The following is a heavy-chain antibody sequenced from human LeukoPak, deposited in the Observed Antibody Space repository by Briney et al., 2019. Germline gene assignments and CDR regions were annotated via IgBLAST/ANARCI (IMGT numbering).Heavy chain of an antibody. J-gene: IGHJ4*02. CDR2: IIPIFGTA. D-gene: IGHD6-19*01. CDR3: ARDRSGEWLVPGYFDY. Sequence: EASVKVSCKASRGTFSSYAISWVRRAPGQGLEWMGRIIPIFGTANYAQKFQGRVTITTDESTSTAYMELSSLRSEDTAVYYCARDRSGEWLVPGYFDYWGQGTLVTVSS. V-gene: IGHV1-69*05. CDR1: RGTFSSYA.